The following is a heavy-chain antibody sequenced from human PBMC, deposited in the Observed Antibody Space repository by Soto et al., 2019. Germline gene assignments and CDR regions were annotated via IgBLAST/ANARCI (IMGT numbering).Heavy chain of an antibody. CDR2: IIPIFGTA. D-gene: IGHD4-4*01. Sequence: VASVKVSCKASGGTFSSYAISWVRQAPGQGLEWMGGIIPIFGTANYAQKFQGRVTITADESTSTAYMELSSLRSEDTAVYYCARGVYSNYYYWGQGTLVTVSS. CDR1: GGTFSSYA. CDR3: ARGVYSNYYY. J-gene: IGHJ4*02. V-gene: IGHV1-69*13.